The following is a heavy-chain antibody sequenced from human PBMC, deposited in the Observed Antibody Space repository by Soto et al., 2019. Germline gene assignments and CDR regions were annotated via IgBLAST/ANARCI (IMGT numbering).Heavy chain of an antibody. J-gene: IGHJ4*02. CDR1: GFPFSSYG. CDR3: AREGGRSLSSTPFDY. D-gene: IGHD3-16*01. CDR2: IWYDGSNK. Sequence: GGSLRLSCAASGFPFSSYGMHWVRQAPGKGLDWVAVIWYDGSNKDYADSVKGRFTISRDNSKNTLFLQMNNLRAEDTAVYYYAREGGRSLSSTPFDYWGPGTLVTVSA. V-gene: IGHV3-33*01.